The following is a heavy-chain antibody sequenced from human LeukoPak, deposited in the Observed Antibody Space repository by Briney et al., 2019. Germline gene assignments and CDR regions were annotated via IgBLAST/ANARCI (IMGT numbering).Heavy chain of an antibody. CDR3: SRAKYGSSPDY. Sequence: GGSLRLSCAASGFTFSSYEMNWVRQAPRPGLELVSYISPSSSSIYYANSLKSRCTTSRVNTKNSEYLQKLSLRDEDNTVYYCSRAKYGSSPDYWGQGTLVTVSS. CDR2: ISPSSSSI. CDR1: GFTFSSYE. V-gene: IGHV3-48*02. J-gene: IGHJ4*02. D-gene: IGHD6-13*01.